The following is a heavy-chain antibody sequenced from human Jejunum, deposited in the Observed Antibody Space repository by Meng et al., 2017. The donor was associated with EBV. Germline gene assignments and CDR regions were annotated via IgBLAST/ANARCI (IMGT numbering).Heavy chain of an antibody. CDR3: ARDSSGYHAHDKVSDY. Sequence: QVPLVRSGVEVKKPWASVKVSCKTSGYPFTSYGIIGVRQAPGHGPEWMGWITVYNGNTNDAPRLQGRVTMTTDISTSTAYMELRSLRSDDTAVYYCARDSSGYHAHDKVSDYWGQGTLVTVSS. D-gene: IGHD2-15*01. V-gene: IGHV1-18*01. CDR1: GYPFTSYG. CDR2: ITVYNGNT. J-gene: IGHJ4*02.